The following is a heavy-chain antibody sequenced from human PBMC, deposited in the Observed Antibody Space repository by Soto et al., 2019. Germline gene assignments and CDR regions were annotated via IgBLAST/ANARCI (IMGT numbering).Heavy chain of an antibody. D-gene: IGHD3-22*01. CDR2: IYYSGST. J-gene: IGHJ5*02. V-gene: IGHV4-30-4*01. CDR1: GGSISSGDYY. Sequence: SETLSLTCTVSGGSISSGDYYWSWIRQPPGKGLEWIGYIYYSGSTYYNPSLKSRVTISVDTSKNQFSLKLSSVTAADTAVYYCARDIYYDSSGTNWFDPWGQGTLVTVS. CDR3: ARDIYYDSSGTNWFDP.